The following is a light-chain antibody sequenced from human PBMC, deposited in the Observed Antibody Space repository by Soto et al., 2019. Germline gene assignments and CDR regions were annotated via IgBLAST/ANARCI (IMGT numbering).Light chain of an antibody. V-gene: IGKV3-11*01. J-gene: IGKJ1*01. CDR2: DAS. Sequence: EIVLTQSPANLSLSPGERATLSCRASQSVSSYLAWYQQKPGQAPRLLIYDASNMATGIPATFSGSGSGTDITLPISSLEPEDFAVYYCQKRNNWPTFGQGTKVEIK. CDR1: QSVSSY. CDR3: QKRNNWPT.